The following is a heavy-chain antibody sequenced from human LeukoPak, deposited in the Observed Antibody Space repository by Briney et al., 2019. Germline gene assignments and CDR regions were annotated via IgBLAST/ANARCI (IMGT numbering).Heavy chain of an antibody. CDR2: VRGCGGRK. V-gene: IGHV3-23*01. J-gene: IGHJ4*02. Sequence: GSLSLSCAASGFTFSSYGLHWVRQAPGKGLEWVATVRGCGGRKYHSDSVKGRCTITRDNSKNTIYLQMKSLRAEDAALYYFAKAAGAPGFDFWGQGTLVTVSS. CDR3: AKAAGAPGFDF. CDR1: GFTFSSYG. D-gene: IGHD1-1*01.